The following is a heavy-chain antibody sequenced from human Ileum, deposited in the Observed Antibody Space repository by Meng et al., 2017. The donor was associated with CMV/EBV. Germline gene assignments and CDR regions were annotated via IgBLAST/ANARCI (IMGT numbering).Heavy chain of an antibody. V-gene: IGHV3-23*01. Sequence: GLSLRSYAMSWVRQASGKGLEWVSGITDNGGGSYYADYVRGRFTISRDNSKKTLYLQMNNLRAEDVAVYYCAKEIEAVGKPLFDYWGHGTLVTVSS. CDR1: GLSLRSYA. CDR2: ITDNGGGS. D-gene: IGHD6-13*01. J-gene: IGHJ4*01. CDR3: AKEIEAVGKPLFDY.